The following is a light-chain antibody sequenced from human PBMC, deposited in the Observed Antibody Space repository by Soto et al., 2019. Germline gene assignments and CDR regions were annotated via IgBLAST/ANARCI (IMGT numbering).Light chain of an antibody. Sequence: IALTPSPGTLSLSPGERATLSCRASQSVSSSYLAWYQQKPGQAPRLLIYGASSRATGIPDRFSGSGSGTDFTLTISRLEPEDFAVYYCQEYGSSPRTFDQGSKV. CDR1: QSVSSSY. V-gene: IGKV3-20*01. CDR3: QEYGSSPRT. J-gene: IGKJ1*01. CDR2: GAS.